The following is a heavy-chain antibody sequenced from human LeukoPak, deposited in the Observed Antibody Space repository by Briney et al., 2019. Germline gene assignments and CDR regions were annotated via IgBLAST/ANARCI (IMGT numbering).Heavy chain of an antibody. D-gene: IGHD1-26*01. Sequence: GGSLRLSCLTSGFTLSTNAMSWVRQAPGKGLEWISGISGSGASTYYADSVKSRFTISRDDSRNTPYLQMNSLRGDDTAVYYCAKDVGKWESLHFFDYWGQGTLVTVSS. CDR3: AKDVGKWESLHFFDY. V-gene: IGHV3-23*01. J-gene: IGHJ4*02. CDR2: ISGSGAST. CDR1: GFTLSTNA.